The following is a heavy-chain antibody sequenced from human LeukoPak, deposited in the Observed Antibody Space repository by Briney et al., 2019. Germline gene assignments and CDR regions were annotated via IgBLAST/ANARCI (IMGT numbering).Heavy chain of an antibody. CDR2: ITGGGSTT. CDR1: GLTFSSYG. CDR3: AKMQGYFDY. J-gene: IGHJ4*02. V-gene: IGHV3-23*01. Sequence: PGGSLRLPCEASGLTFSSYGMSWVRQAPGKGLQWVSAITGGGSTTYYADSVKGRFTISRDNSKNMLYLQMNSLRAEDTAVYYCAKMQGYFDYWGQGTLVPVSS.